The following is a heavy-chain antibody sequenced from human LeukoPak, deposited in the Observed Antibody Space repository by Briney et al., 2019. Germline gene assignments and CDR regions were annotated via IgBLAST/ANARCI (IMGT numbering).Heavy chain of an antibody. V-gene: IGHV5-10-1*01. CDR3: ARRDASGSYYGYFAV. Sequence: GESLKISCKGSGYSFTTYWISWVRQMPGKGLEWMGRIDPSDSYTHYSPSFQGHVTISADKSISTAYLQWSSLKASDTAMYYCARRDASGSYYGYFAVWGQGTLVTVSS. CDR1: GYSFTTYW. D-gene: IGHD3-10*01. J-gene: IGHJ1*01. CDR2: IDPSDSYT.